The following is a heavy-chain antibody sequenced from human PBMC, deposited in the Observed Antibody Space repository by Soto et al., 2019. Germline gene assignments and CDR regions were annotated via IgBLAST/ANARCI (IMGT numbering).Heavy chain of an antibody. V-gene: IGHV3-30*18. CDR2: ISHDGSVK. CDR3: AKDSQWLEWFDP. CDR1: GVTFSRSG. D-gene: IGHD6-19*01. J-gene: IGHJ5*02. Sequence: QVQLVESGGGVVQPGRSLRLSCAASGVTFSRSGMHWVRQAPGKGLEWVAVISHDGSVKYYADSVKGRFTISRDNSKNTLHLQMNSLTADDTAVYYCAKDSQWLEWFDPWGQGTLVIVSS.